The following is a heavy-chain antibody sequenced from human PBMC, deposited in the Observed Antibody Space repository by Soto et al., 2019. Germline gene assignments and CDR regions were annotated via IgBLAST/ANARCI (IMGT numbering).Heavy chain of an antibody. Sequence: AETLTLTCAVSGGSISSYYWSWIRQPPGKGLEWIWYIYYSGSTNYNPSLKSRVTISVDTSKNQFSLKLSSVTAADTAVYYCARATAGFVFRNSFDYWGQGTLVTFSS. V-gene: IGHV4-59*01. CDR2: IYYSGST. CDR3: ARATAGFVFRNSFDY. CDR1: GGSISSYY. J-gene: IGHJ4*02. D-gene: IGHD2-21*01.